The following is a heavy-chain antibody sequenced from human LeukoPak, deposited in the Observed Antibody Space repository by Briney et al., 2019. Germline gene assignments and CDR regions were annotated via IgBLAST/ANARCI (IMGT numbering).Heavy chain of an antibody. J-gene: IGHJ3*02. CDR1: GYTFINYG. D-gene: IGHD3-16*01. V-gene: IGHV1-18*01. CDR3: ARAPLYEYRADNAFDI. Sequence: ASVKVSCKASGYTFINYGISWVRQAPGQGLEWMGWISGYNGDTNYAQKLQGRVTMTTDTSTSTAYMELRGLRSDDTAVYYCARAPLYEYRADNAFDIWGQGTMVTVSS. CDR2: ISGYNGDT.